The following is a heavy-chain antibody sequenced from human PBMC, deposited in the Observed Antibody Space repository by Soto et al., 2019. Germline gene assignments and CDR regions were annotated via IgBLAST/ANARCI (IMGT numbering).Heavy chain of an antibody. D-gene: IGHD4-17*01. CDR3: ARDNGDDGARAFDI. CDR2: IWYDGSDK. V-gene: IGHV3-33*01. CDR1: GFTFSSYG. Sequence: LRLSCAASGFTFSSYGMHWVRQAPGKGLEWVAVIWYDGSDKYYADSVKGRFTISRDNSKNTLYLQMNSLRAEDTAVFYCARDNGDDGARAFDIWGQGTMVTVSS. J-gene: IGHJ3*02.